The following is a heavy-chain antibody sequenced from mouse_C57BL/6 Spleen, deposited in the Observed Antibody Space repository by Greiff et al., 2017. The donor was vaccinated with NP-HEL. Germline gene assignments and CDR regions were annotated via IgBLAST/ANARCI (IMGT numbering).Heavy chain of an antibody. Sequence: EVQRVESGGDLVKPGGSLKLSCAASGFTFSSYGMSWVRQTPDKRLEWVATISSGGSYTYSPDSVKGRFPISRDNAKNTLYLQMSSLKSEDTAMYYCARHYYSNPYYFDYWGQGTTLTVSS. CDR3: ARHYYSNPYYFDY. D-gene: IGHD2-5*01. J-gene: IGHJ2*01. V-gene: IGHV5-6*01. CDR2: ISSGGSYT. CDR1: GFTFSSYG.